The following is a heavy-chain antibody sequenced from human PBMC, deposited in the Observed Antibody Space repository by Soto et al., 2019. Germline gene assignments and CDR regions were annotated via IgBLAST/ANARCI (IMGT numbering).Heavy chain of an antibody. J-gene: IGHJ4*02. CDR1: GYSFTRYW. CDR3: ASLGDDSSGYFYFDY. Sequence: GESLTISCTCSGYSFTRYWIGWVRQMPGKGLEWMGIIYPGDSDTRYSPSFQGQVTISADKSISTAYLQWSSLKASDTAMYYCASLGDDSSGYFYFDYWGQGTLVTVSS. CDR2: IYPGDSDT. V-gene: IGHV5-51*01. D-gene: IGHD3-22*01.